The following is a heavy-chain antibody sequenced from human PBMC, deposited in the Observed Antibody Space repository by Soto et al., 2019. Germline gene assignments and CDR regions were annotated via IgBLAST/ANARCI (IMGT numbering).Heavy chain of an antibody. CDR1: GYNFNQYY. J-gene: IGHJ4*02. V-gene: IGHV1-46*02. D-gene: IGHD2-2*03. CDR2: INPTAGGT. Sequence: QVQLVQSGAEVKKPGASVKVSCKASGYNFNQYYVHWVRQAPGQGLEWMGIINPTAGGTTYAQKFPNGCTMTKDTSTKTIYMERWSRSCHNSAVYYYSALCHDGYGYFGYGGQGTLVTVSS. CDR3: SALCHDGYGYFGY.